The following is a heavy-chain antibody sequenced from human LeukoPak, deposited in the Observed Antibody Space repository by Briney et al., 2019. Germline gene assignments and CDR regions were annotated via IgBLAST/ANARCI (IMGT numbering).Heavy chain of an antibody. CDR3: TTDLLRFLEWLFDDY. J-gene: IGHJ4*02. V-gene: IGHV3-15*01. D-gene: IGHD3-3*01. Sequence: PGESLRLFCAASGFTFSNAWMSWVCQAPGKGLEWVGRIKSKTDGGTTDYAAPVKGRFTISRDDSKNTLYLQMNSLKTEDTAVYYCTTDLLRFLEWLFDDYWGQGTLVTVSS. CDR2: IKSKTDGGTT. CDR1: GFTFSNAW.